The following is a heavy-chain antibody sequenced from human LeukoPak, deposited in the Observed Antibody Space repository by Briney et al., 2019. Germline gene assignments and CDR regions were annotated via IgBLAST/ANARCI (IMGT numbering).Heavy chain of an antibody. CDR3: ARERCTTAGLDKSFDS. J-gene: IGHJ4*02. V-gene: IGHV1-2*02. CDR2: INPKSGDT. D-gene: IGHD2-8*01. CDR1: GYSFTDYY. Sequence: ASVKVSCKESGYSFTDYYMHWVQQAPGQGLEWMGWINPKSGDTKYAQKFQGRITMTRDTSISTSYMELSRLRSDEPTVYYSARERCTTAGLDKSFDSWGQGTLITVSS.